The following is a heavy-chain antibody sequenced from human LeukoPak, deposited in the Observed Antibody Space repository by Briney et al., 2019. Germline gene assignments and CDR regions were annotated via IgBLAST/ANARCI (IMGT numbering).Heavy chain of an antibody. CDR2: ISGSGGST. CDR3: AKDRPDFDY. CDR1: GSTFSSYA. Sequence: GGSWRLSVPALGSTFSSYALSWFGQAPGKGLEWVSAISGSGGSTYYADSVKGRFTISRDNSKNTLYLQMNSLRAEDTAVYYCAKDRPDFDYWGQGTLVTVSS. J-gene: IGHJ4*02. V-gene: IGHV3-23*01.